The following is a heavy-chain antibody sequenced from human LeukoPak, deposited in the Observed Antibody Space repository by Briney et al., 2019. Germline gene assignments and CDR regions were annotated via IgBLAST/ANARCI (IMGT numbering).Heavy chain of an antibody. D-gene: IGHD2-2*01. V-gene: IGHV1-18*01. CDR1: GYTFTSYG. CDR3: ARDLGRAVVVPAAKGYFDL. J-gene: IGHJ2*01. CDR2: ISTYNGDT. Sequence: ASVRVSCKASGYTFTSYGISWVRQAPGQGLEWMGWISTYNGDTNYAQKLQGRVTMTTDTSTNTAYMELRSLRSDDTVVYYCARDLGRAVVVPAAKGYFDLWGRGTLVTVSS.